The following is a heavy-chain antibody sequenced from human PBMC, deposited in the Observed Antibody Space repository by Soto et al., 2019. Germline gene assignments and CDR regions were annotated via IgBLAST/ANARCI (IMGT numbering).Heavy chain of an antibody. Sequence: GESLKISCAASGFTFSSYGMHWVRQAPGKGLEWVAVISYDGSNKYYADSLKGRFTISRDNSKNTLYLQMNSLRSEDTAVYYCAKVFSRQLWSYYYYYGMDVWGQGTTVTVSS. J-gene: IGHJ6*02. CDR2: ISYDGSNK. V-gene: IGHV3-30*18. CDR3: AKVFSRQLWSYYYYYGMDV. D-gene: IGHD5-18*01. CDR1: GFTFSSYG.